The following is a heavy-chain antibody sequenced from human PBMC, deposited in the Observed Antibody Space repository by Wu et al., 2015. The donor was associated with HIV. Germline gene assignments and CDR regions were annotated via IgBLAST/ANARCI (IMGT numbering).Heavy chain of an antibody. CDR3: ARGKLSGLEFFPH. D-gene: IGHD3-3*01. J-gene: IGHJ1*01. V-gene: IGHV1-69*05. Sequence: QVQLVQSGAEVKKPGSSVKVSCKASGGTFNNYAISWVRQAPGQGLEWMGGIIPIFDTANYAQKFQDRVTMTRDPSTNTVYMEVTSLTSDDTAVYSCARGKLSGLEFFPHWGQGTLVTVSS. CDR2: IIPIFDTA. CDR1: GGTFNNYA.